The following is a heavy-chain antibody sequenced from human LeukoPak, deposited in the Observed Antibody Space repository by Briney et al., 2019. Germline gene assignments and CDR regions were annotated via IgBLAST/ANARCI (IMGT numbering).Heavy chain of an antibody. D-gene: IGHD6-19*01. CDR3: ARRRGWYPVDY. J-gene: IGHJ4*02. CDR1: GGSISSSSYY. Sequence: SETLSLTCTVSGGSISSSSYYWGWIRQPPGKGLEWIGSMFYSGSTFYNPSLRSRVTISVDTSKNQFSLRLSSMTAADTAVYYCARRRGWYPVDYWGQGTLVTVSS. V-gene: IGHV4-39*01. CDR2: MFYSGST.